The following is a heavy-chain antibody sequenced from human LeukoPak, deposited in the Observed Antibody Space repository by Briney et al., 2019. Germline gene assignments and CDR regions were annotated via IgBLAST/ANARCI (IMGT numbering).Heavy chain of an antibody. CDR3: GRSRYSSSSGGIDY. V-gene: IGHV3-74*01. D-gene: IGHD6-6*01. CDR1: GFTFGDYW. J-gene: IGHJ4*02. Sequence: GGSLRLSCVASGFTFGDYWMHWVRQTPGKGLVWVSRINGDGETTDYADSVKGRFAISRDSDTLYLQMSGLSVEDKAVYYWGRSRYSSSSGGIDYWGQGTMVTVSS. CDR2: INGDGETT.